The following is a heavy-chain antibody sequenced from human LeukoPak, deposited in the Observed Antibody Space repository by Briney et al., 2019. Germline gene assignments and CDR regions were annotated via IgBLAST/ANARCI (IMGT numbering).Heavy chain of an antibody. CDR3: ASETIRGYCSSTSCYTGDDY. J-gene: IGHJ4*02. Sequence: GASVKVSCKASGYTFTSYYMHWVRQAPGQGLEWMGIIIPSGGSTSYAQKFQGRVTMTRDTSTSTVYMELSSLRSEDTAVYYCASETIRGYCSSTSCYTGDDYWGQGTLVTVSS. V-gene: IGHV1-46*01. D-gene: IGHD2-2*02. CDR1: GYTFTSYY. CDR2: IIPSGGST.